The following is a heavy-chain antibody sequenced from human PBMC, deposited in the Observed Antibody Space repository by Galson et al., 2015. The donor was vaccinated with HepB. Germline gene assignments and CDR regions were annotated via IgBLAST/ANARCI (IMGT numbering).Heavy chain of an antibody. CDR3: ARSGTIFGVAEDAFDI. CDR2: ISSSGSTI. J-gene: IGHJ3*02. D-gene: IGHD3-3*01. V-gene: IGHV3-11*01. Sequence: SLRLSCAASGFTFSDYYMSWIRQAPGKGLEWVSYISSSGSTIYYADSVKGRFTISRDNAKNSLYLQMNSLRAEDTAVYYCARSGTIFGVAEDAFDIWGQGTMVTLSS. CDR1: GFTFSDYY.